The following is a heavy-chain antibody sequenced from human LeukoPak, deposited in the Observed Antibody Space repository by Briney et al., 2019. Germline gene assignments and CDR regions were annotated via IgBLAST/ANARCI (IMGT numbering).Heavy chain of an antibody. V-gene: IGHV3-9*01. Sequence: AGTLRLSCTASRFTIDANGMLWHAPAQGQGRMGGTGPNWSTASFAHTDSVKGPFTMSRDTAKTSLHLQMHSLRAEDTALCYGAKGAAVIRVISGFDIWGQGTMGTVSS. CDR2: PNWSTASF. D-gene: IGHD6-25*01. CDR3: AKGAAVIRVISGFDI. CDR1: RFTIDANG. J-gene: IGHJ3*02.